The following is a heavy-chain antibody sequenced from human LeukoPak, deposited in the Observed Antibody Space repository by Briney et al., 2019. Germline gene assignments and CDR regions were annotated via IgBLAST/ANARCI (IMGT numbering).Heavy chain of an antibody. CDR1: GFTFDDYA. CDR3: ARDTLPTMVREPYYYYGMNV. J-gene: IGHJ6*02. Sequence: GSLRLSCAASGFTFDDYAMHWVRQAPGKGLEWIGYIYYSGSTNYNPSLKSRVTMSVDTSKNQFSLRLTSVTAADTAVYYCARDTLPTMVREPYYYYGMNVWGQGTTVTVSS. V-gene: IGHV4-59*12. CDR2: IYYSGST. D-gene: IGHD3-10*01.